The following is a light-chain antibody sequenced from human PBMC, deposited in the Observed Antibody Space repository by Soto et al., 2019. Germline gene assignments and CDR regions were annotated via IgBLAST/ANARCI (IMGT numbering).Light chain of an antibody. Sequence: EIVLTQSPGTLSLSPGETATLSCRASQSVSSSFLAWYQQKPGQAPRLLIYGASTRATGFPDRFRGSGFGTDFTLPISRLEPADFAVYFCQQYGTSSTFGQGTKVEIK. CDR1: QSVSSSF. CDR3: QQYGTSST. V-gene: IGKV3-20*01. J-gene: IGKJ1*01. CDR2: GAS.